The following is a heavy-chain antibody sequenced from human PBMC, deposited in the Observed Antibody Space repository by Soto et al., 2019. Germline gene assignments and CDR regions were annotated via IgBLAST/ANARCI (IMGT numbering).Heavy chain of an antibody. Sequence: QVQLVQSGAEVKEPGTSVKVSCKASGYRFTDSYIRWMGQAPGQGLEWMGIINPSGGTTTYAQKFQGRVTVTRDTSTSTVYLDLSSLTSEDTAVYYCARRFCNSNSCYYFDYWGQGTLVTVSS. D-gene: IGHD2-15*01. V-gene: IGHV1-46*01. CDR2: INPSGGTT. J-gene: IGHJ4*02. CDR3: ARRFCNSNSCYYFDY. CDR1: GYRFTDSY.